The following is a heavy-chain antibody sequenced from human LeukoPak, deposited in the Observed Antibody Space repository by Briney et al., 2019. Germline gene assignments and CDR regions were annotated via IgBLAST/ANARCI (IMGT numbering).Heavy chain of an antibody. V-gene: IGHV1-2*06. CDR1: GYTFTGYY. CDR2: INPNSGGT. CDR3: ARPGYDILTGYYNVYYYYMDV. Sequence: ASVKVSCKASGYTFTGYYMHWVRQAPGQGLEWMGRINPNSGGTNYAQKFQGRVTMTRDTSISTAYMELSRLRSDDTAVYYCARPGYDILTGYYNVYYYYMDVWGKGTTVTVSS. J-gene: IGHJ6*03. D-gene: IGHD3-9*01.